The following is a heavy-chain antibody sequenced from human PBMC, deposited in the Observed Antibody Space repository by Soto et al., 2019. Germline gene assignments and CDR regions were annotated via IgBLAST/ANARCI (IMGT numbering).Heavy chain of an antibody. CDR1: GYTFTSYA. Sequence: QVQLVQSGAEVKKPGASVKVSCKASGYTFTSYAMHWVRQAPGQRLEWMGWINAGNGNTKYSQKFQGRVTITRDTAASTAYMELSSLRSEDTAVYYCARDSAARIPGYWFDPWGQGTLVTVSS. CDR2: INAGNGNT. J-gene: IGHJ5*02. V-gene: IGHV1-3*01. CDR3: ARDSAARIPGYWFDP. D-gene: IGHD2-15*01.